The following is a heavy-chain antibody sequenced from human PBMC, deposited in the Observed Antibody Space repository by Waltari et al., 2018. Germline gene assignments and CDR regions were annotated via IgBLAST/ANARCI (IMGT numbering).Heavy chain of an antibody. J-gene: IGHJ4*02. V-gene: IGHV4-34*01. CDR1: GGSFSGYY. CDR2: INHSGST. CDR3: ARDESGSYSGY. Sequence: QVQLQQWGAGLLKPSETLSLTCAVYGGSFSGYYWSWIRQPPGKGLEWIGEINHSGSTNYNPSLKSRVTISVDTSKNQFSLKLSSVTAADTAVYYCARDESGSYSGYWGQGTLVTVSS. D-gene: IGHD1-26*01.